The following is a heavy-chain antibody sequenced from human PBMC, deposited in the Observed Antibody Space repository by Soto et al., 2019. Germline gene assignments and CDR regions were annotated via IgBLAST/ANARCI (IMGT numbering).Heavy chain of an antibody. Sequence: QVQLVESGGGVVQPERSLRLSCAASGFTFSNYGMHWVRLAPGKGLEWVAVVWHDGKTKYYADSVEGRFTISRDNSRNTLFLQMNSLRAEDTAVYHCARDRGSDDPIDYWGQGTLVTVSS. CDR1: GFTFSNYG. CDR2: VWHDGKTK. J-gene: IGHJ4*02. D-gene: IGHD3-10*01. V-gene: IGHV3-33*01. CDR3: ARDRGSDDPIDY.